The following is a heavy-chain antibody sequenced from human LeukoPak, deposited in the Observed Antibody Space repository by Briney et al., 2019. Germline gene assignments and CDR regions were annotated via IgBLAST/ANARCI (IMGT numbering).Heavy chain of an antibody. CDR3: SPSRAAGGKTDY. J-gene: IGHJ4*02. CDR2: AYNNGGT. Sequence: GGSLRLSCAGAGFAVTTNHMTWVRQAPGKGLECVSIAYNNGGTFYEDSVRGRFTISRDISTNTVDLLMNSLRPEDTAVYYCSPSRAAGGKTDYWGQGTLVTVSS. CDR1: GFAVTTNH. V-gene: IGHV3-53*01. D-gene: IGHD3-16*01.